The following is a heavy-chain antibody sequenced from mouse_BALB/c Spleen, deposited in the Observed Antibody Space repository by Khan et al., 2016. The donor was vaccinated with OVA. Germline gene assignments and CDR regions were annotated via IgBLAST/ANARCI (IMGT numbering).Heavy chain of an antibody. Sequence: QVQLKQSGPGLIQPSQSLSITCTVSGFSLTSYGVHWVRQSPGKGLEWLGVIWSGGSTDYDAAFISRLTISKDNSKSQVFFKMNSLQATDTAIYYCASLYDFGEGFAYWGQGTLVTVSA. CDR3: ASLYDFGEGFAY. V-gene: IGHV2-2*02. CDR2: IWSGGST. J-gene: IGHJ3*01. D-gene: IGHD2-3*01. CDR1: GFSLTSYG.